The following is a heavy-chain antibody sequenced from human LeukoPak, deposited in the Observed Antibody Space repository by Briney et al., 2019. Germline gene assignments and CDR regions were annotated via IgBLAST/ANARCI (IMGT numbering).Heavy chain of an antibody. CDR2: ISAYNGNT. CDR3: ARTTRVFWSGYLDY. V-gene: IGHV1-18*01. J-gene: IGHJ4*02. CDR1: GYTFTSYG. D-gene: IGHD3-3*01. Sequence: EASVKVSCKASGYTFTSYGISWVRQAPGQGLEWMGWISAYNGNTNYAQKLQGRVTMTTDTSTSTAYMELRSLRSDDTAVYYCARTTRVFWSGYLDYWGQGTLVTVSS.